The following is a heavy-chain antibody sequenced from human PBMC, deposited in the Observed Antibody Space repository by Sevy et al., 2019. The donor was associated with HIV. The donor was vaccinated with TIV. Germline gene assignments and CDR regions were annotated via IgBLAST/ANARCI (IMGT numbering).Heavy chain of an antibody. Sequence: GGSLRLSGAASGFTFTTYNMNWVRQAPGKGLEWVSYITISSGTIYYADSVKGRFTISRDNAKNSLYLQMNSLRDEDTAVYYCATGGRDGYNYWGQGTLVTVSS. D-gene: IGHD5-12*01. CDR2: ITISSGTI. J-gene: IGHJ4*02. CDR1: GFTFTTYN. CDR3: ATGGRDGYNY. V-gene: IGHV3-48*02.